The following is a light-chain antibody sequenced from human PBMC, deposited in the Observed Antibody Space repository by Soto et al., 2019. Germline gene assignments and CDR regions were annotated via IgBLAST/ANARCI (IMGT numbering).Light chain of an antibody. CDR2: GAS. Sequence: EIVLTQSPGTLSLSPGERATLSCRASQSVSSSYLAWCQQKPGQPPRLLIYGASSRATGIPDRFSGSGSGTDFTLTISRLEPEDFAVYYCQQYGSPLTFGGGTKVEIK. J-gene: IGKJ4*01. V-gene: IGKV3-20*01. CDR3: QQYGSPLT. CDR1: QSVSSSY.